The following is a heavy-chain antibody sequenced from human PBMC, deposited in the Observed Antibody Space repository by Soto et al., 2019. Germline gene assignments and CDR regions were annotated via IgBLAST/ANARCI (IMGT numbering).Heavy chain of an antibody. CDR2: ISSSSSYI. Sequence: EVQLVESGGGLVKPGGSLRLSCAASGFTFSSYSMNWVRQAPGKGLEWVSSISSSSSYIYYADSVKGRFTISRDNAKNSLYLQMNSLRAEDTAVYYCARDRKALRSSSGLNWFDPWGQGTLVTVSS. CDR3: ARDRKALRSSSGLNWFDP. D-gene: IGHD6-6*01. CDR1: GFTFSSYS. J-gene: IGHJ5*02. V-gene: IGHV3-21*01.